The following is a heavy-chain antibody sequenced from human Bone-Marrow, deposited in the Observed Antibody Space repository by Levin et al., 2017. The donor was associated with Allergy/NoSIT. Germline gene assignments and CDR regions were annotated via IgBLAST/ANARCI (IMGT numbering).Heavy chain of an antibody. J-gene: IGHJ3*02. CDR2: IRSKANSYAT. Sequence: GESLKISCAASGFTFSGSAMHWVRQASGKGLEWVGRIRSKANSYATAYAAAGKGRFTISRDDSKNTAYLQMNSLKTEDTAVDYCTRPRDYYGSSGYLLTAAFDIWGQGTMVTVSS. CDR1: GFTFSGSA. D-gene: IGHD3-22*01. V-gene: IGHV3-73*01. CDR3: TRPRDYYGSSGYLLTAAFDI.